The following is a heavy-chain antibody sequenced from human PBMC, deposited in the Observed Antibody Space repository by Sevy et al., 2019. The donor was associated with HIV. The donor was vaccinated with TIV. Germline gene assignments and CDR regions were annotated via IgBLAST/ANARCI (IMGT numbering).Heavy chain of an antibody. CDR2: ISGSGTRT. D-gene: IGHD3-22*01. V-gene: IGHV3-23*01. Sequence: GGSLRLSCAVSGFSFDSYGMTWVRQAPGKGLEWVSGISGSGTRTYYADSVKGRFIISRDNSKNTLYLQMNSLRSEDTVILYCAKGGGGHYDPDEIGYYFYYYNMDVWGKGTTVTVSS. J-gene: IGHJ6*03. CDR3: AKGGGGHYDPDEIGYYFYYYNMDV. CDR1: GFSFDSYG.